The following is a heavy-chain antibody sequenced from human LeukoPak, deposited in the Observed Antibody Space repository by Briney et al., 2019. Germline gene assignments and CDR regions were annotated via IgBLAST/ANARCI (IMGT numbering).Heavy chain of an antibody. CDR1: GFTFSDYY. CDR3: AGVNYWNYPF. D-gene: IGHD1-7*01. V-gene: IGHV3-11*04. Sequence: GGSLRLSCAASGFTFSDYYMTRIRQTPGKGLEWISYISDTARTKSYADSVKGRFTISRDNAKNSLYLQMNSLRVEDTAVYYCAGVNYWNYPFWGQGTLVTVSS. CDR2: ISDTARTK. J-gene: IGHJ4*02.